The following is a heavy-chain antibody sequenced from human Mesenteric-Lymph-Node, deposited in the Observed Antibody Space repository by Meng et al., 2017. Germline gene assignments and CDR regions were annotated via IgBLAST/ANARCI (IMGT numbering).Heavy chain of an antibody. V-gene: IGHV4-34*01. CDR1: GGSFSGFY. CDR3: ARGEVDARLRH. Sequence: AQPQQWGAGPLKPSETPSLTCAGYGGSFSGFYWTWIRQPPGKGLEWIGEINHGGTTTYNPSLKSRVSISVDTSKSQFSLKLDSVTAADTAGYYCARGEVDARLRHWGQGTLVTVSS. J-gene: IGHJ4*02. CDR2: INHGGTT. D-gene: IGHD2-15*01.